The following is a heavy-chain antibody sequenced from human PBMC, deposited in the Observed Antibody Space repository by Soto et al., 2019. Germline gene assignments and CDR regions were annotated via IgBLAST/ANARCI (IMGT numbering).Heavy chain of an antibody. D-gene: IGHD4-17*01. Sequence: EVQLVESGGGLVQPGGSLRLSCAASGFTFGSYSMNWVRQAPGKGLEWVSYISSSSSTIYYADSVKGRFTISRDNAKNSLYLQMNSLRAEDTAVYYCARGGPYYGDALFAPWGQGTLVTVSS. V-gene: IGHV3-48*01. CDR3: ARGGPYYGDALFAP. CDR2: ISSSSSTI. CDR1: GFTFGSYS. J-gene: IGHJ5*02.